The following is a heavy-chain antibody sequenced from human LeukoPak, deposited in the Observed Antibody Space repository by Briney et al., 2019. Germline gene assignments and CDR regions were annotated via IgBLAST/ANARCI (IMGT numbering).Heavy chain of an antibody. CDR2: IHYSGST. J-gene: IGHJ5*02. CDR3: ARRPQQNWFDP. CDR1: GGSISSGDYY. V-gene: IGHV4-30-4*01. D-gene: IGHD6-13*01. Sequence: SETLSLTCTVSGGSISSGDYYWSWIRKPPGKGLEWIGYIHYSGSTYYNPSLRSRVTISVDTSKNQFSLKVSSVTAADTAVYYCARRPQQNWFDPWGQGTLVTVSS.